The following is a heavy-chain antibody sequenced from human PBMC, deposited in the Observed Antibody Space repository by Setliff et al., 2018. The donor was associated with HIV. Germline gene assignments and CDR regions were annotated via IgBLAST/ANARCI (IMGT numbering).Heavy chain of an antibody. CDR2: ISRDGIEK. CDR1: GFIFDDYW. V-gene: IGHV3-7*03. Sequence: GSLRLSCAASGFIFDDYWMNWLRQAPGKGLEWMASISRDGIEKYYLDSVRGRFSISRDNAKNSLYLHMNSLRAEDTAVYFCARVSYCSGASCLSDYWGQGSLVTVSS. D-gene: IGHD2-15*01. J-gene: IGHJ4*02. CDR3: ARVSYCSGASCLSDY.